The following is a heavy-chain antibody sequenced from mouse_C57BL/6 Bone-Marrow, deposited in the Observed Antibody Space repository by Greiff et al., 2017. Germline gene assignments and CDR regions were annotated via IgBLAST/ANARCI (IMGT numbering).Heavy chain of an antibody. D-gene: IGHD1-1*01. Sequence: QVQLQQSGAELVKPGASVKMSCKASGYTFTSYWITWVKQRPGQGLEWIGDIYPGSGSTNYNEKFKSKATLTVDTSSSTAYMQLSSLTSEDSAVYYCARKGAYYYGPWFAYWGQGTLVTVSA. J-gene: IGHJ3*01. CDR2: IYPGSGST. CDR1: GYTFTSYW. CDR3: ARKGAYYYGPWFAY. V-gene: IGHV1-55*01.